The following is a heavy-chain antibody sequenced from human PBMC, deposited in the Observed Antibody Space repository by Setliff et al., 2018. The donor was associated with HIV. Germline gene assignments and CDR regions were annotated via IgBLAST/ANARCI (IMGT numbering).Heavy chain of an antibody. V-gene: IGHV4-4*08. Sequence: PSETLSLTCTVSGDSISSSYYWTWIRQPPGKGLEWIGYIYTSGSTNYNHSLKSRVTISVDTSKQQFSLRLSSVTAADTAVYYCTRLPRIALSGTFGWFDPWGQGTLVTVSS. J-gene: IGHJ5*02. CDR3: TRLPRIALSGTFGWFDP. CDR1: GDSISSSYY. D-gene: IGHD6-19*01. CDR2: IYTSGST.